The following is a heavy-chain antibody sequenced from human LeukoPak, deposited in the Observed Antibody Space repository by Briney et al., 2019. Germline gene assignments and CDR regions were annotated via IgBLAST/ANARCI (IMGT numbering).Heavy chain of an antibody. J-gene: IGHJ5*02. CDR2: INPNSGRT. CDR1: GYSFTGYY. Sequence: GASVKVSCKASGYSFTGYYMHWVRQAPGQGLEWMGWINPNSGRTNYAQKFQGRVTVTRDTSISTAYMDLSSLRFDDTAVYYCARRSDNWFDPWGQGTLVTVSS. V-gene: IGHV1-2*02. CDR3: ARRSDNWFDP.